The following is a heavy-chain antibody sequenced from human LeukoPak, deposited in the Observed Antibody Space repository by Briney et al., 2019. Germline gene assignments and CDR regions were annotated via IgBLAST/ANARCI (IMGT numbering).Heavy chain of an antibody. Sequence: HPGGSLRLSCAASGFTFSSYSMNWVRQAPGKGLEWVSYISSSSGTIYYADSVKGRFTISRDNAKNSLYLQMNSLRAEDTAVYYCARMSGSYKLDYWGQGTLVTVSS. CDR2: ISSSSGTI. V-gene: IGHV3-48*04. CDR1: GFTFSSYS. D-gene: IGHD1-26*01. CDR3: ARMSGSYKLDY. J-gene: IGHJ4*02.